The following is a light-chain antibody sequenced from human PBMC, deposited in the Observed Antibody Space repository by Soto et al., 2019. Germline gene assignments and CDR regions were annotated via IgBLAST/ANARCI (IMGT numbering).Light chain of an antibody. Sequence: EIVLTQSPGTLSLSPGERATLSCRASQSVSSSYLAWYQQKPGQAPRLLIYGASSRATVIPDRFSGSGAVTDCTLTISRLEPEEFAVYYCQQYSSSPPYTFVQATTLEIK. CDR2: GAS. CDR3: QQYSSSPPYT. V-gene: IGKV3-20*01. J-gene: IGKJ2*01. CDR1: QSVSSSY.